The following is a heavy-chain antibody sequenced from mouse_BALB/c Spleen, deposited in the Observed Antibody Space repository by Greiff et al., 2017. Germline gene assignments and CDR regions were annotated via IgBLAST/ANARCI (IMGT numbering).Heavy chain of an antibody. CDR3: ARYDGYYLFDY. D-gene: IGHD2-3*01. CDR2: ISYSGST. V-gene: IGHV3-2*02. Sequence: DVQLQESGPGLVKPSQSLSLTCTVTGYSITSDYAWNWIRQFPGNKLEWMGYISYSGSTSYNPSLKSRISITRDTSKNQFFLQLNSVTTEDTATYYCARYDGYYLFDYWGQGTTLTVSS. J-gene: IGHJ2*01. CDR1: GYSITSDYA.